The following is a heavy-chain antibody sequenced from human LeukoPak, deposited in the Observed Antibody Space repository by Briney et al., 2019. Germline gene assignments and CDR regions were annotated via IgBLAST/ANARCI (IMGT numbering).Heavy chain of an antibody. Sequence: GESLSISCKGSEYSSTNYWISWVRHIPGKGLEWMGKIDSSDSYTNYSTSFQGHVTTSTDKTISTAYLLWSSLKASDTAIYYCARHGGFGEQTLIDFWGQGTLVTVCS. D-gene: IGHD3-10*01. CDR1: EYSSTNYW. J-gene: IGHJ4*02. CDR3: ARHGGFGEQTLIDF. V-gene: IGHV5-10-1*01. CDR2: IDSSDSYT.